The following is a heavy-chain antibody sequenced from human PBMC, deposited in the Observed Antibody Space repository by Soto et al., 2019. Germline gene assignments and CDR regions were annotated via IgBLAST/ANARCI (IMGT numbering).Heavy chain of an antibody. CDR1: GFSLSTSGVG. Sequence: SGPTLVNPTQTLTLTCTFSGFSLSTSGVGVGWIRQPPGKALEWLALIYWDDDKRYSPSLKSRLTITKDTSKNQVVLTMTNMDPVDTATYYCAHIRDYDILTGPNWFDPWGQGTLVTVSS. CDR3: AHIRDYDILTGPNWFDP. V-gene: IGHV2-5*02. CDR2: IYWDDDK. D-gene: IGHD3-9*01. J-gene: IGHJ5*02.